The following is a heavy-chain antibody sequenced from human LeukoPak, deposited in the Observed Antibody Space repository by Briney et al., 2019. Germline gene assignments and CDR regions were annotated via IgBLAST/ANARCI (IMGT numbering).Heavy chain of an antibody. Sequence: LRLSCAASGFNFNTAWMSWIRQPPGKGLEWIGYIYYSGSTNYNPSLKSRATISVDTSKNQFSLKLSSVTAADTAVYYCARERWGNTVLSYYYMDVWGKGTTVTVSS. V-gene: IGHV4-59*01. CDR2: IYYSGST. D-gene: IGHD3-16*01. CDR1: GFNFNTAW. CDR3: ARERWGNTVLSYYYMDV. J-gene: IGHJ6*03.